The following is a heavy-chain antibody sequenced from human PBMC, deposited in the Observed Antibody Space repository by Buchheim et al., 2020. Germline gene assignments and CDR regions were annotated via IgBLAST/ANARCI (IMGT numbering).Heavy chain of an antibody. D-gene: IGHD6-19*01. V-gene: IGHV3-33*01. CDR1: GFTFSDYG. J-gene: IGHJ4*02. CDR3: ARDPPNSGWSLDY. CDR2: IWFDGSNT. Sequence: QVQLVESGGGVVQPGMSLRLSCAASGFTFSDYGMHWVRQAPGKGLEWVTMIWFDGSNTHYSESVRGRFTISRDNSKKTVYLQMNSLRVDDTAVYYCARDPPNSGWSLDYWGQGTL.